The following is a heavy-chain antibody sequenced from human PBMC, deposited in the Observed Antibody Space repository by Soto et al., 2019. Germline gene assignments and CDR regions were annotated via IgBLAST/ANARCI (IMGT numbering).Heavy chain of an antibody. Sequence: SVKVSCKASGGTFSSYAISWVRQAPGQGLEWMGGIIPIFGTANYAQKFQGRVTFTADESTSTAYKELSSLRSEDTAVYYCARLPRTGTTNYYYYGMDVWGQGTTVTVSS. D-gene: IGHD1-7*01. CDR1: GGTFSSYA. CDR3: ARLPRTGTTNYYYYGMDV. J-gene: IGHJ6*02. CDR2: IIPIFGTA. V-gene: IGHV1-69*13.